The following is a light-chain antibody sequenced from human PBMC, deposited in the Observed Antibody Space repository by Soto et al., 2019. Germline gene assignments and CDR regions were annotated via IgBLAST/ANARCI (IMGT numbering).Light chain of an antibody. J-gene: IGKJ2*01. V-gene: IGKV1-9*01. CDR2: GAS. CDR1: QGISSY. Sequence: DIQLTQSPSFLSASVGDRVTISCRASQGISSYLAWYHQKPGKAPKLLIFGASTLASGVPSSFSGSGSGTEFTLAISSLQSEDIGTFYWQQLNTKWYTFGQGTKLEI. CDR3: QQLNTKWYT.